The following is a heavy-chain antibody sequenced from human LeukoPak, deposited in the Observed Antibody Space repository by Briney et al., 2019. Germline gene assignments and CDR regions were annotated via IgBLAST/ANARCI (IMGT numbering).Heavy chain of an antibody. CDR3: ARDGHRRYYYGSSGREDVFDI. V-gene: IGHV1-18*01. J-gene: IGHJ3*02. D-gene: IGHD3-22*01. CDR2: ISAYNGNT. CDR1: GYTFTNYG. Sequence: ASVKVSCTASGYTFTNYGISWVRQAPGQGLEWMGWISAYNGNTKYAQKFQGRVTMTTDTSTSTAYMELRSLRYDDTAMYYCARDGHRRYYYGSSGREDVFDIWGQGTMVTVSS.